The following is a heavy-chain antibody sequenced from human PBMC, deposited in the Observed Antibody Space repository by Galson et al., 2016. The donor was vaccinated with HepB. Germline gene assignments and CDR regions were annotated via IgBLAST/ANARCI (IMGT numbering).Heavy chain of an antibody. CDR2: IDAGGSN. Sequence: SETLSLTCTVDGGSVVGYSWTWTRQSPGKRLEWIGEIDAGGSNTYNPSVKGRVTLSLDRSTTSISLKLTSVTAADTALYFCVRGRAGFQFPLAPGALGTLVTVTS. V-gene: IGHV4-34*01. CDR1: GGSVVGYS. J-gene: IGHJ5*02. CDR3: VRGRAGFQFPLAP.